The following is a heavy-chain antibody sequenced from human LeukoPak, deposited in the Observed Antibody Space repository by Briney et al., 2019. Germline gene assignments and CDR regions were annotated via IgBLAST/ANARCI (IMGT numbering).Heavy chain of an antibody. CDR2: ITGGSSYI. J-gene: IGHJ4*02. V-gene: IGHV3-21*01. CDR3: AKTYGHFDD. Sequence: GGSLRLSCAASGFTFTSYTMNWVRQAPGKGLEWVSSITGGSSYIYYADSVKGRFTISRDNAKNSPYLQMTSLRVEDTAVYYCAKTYGHFDDWGQGTLVTVSS. CDR1: GFTFTSYT. D-gene: IGHD4-17*01.